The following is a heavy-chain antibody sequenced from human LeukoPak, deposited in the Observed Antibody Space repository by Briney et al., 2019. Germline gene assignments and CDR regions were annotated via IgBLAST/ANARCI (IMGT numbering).Heavy chain of an antibody. D-gene: IGHD2-21*02. CDR3: ARDPCSGGDCYQRFDY. Sequence: GASVKVSCKASGYTFTGYFVHFARQAPGQGLEWMGWINPYSGDTKYAQQFTGRVTMTRDTSISTAYMELTSLISDDTAVYYCARDPCSGGDCYQRFDYWAREPWSPSP. V-gene: IGHV1-2*02. CDR1: GYTFTGYF. CDR2: INPYSGDT. J-gene: IGHJ4*02.